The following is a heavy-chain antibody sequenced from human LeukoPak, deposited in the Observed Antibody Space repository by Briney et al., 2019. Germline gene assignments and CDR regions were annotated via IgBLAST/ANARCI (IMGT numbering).Heavy chain of an antibody. D-gene: IGHD3-22*01. CDR3: ARSYYDSSGYYFDY. Sequence: SETLSLTCAVSGGSISSRNWWSRVRQPPGKGLEWIGEIYHSGSTNYNPSLKSRVTISVDESKNQFSLKLSSVTAADTAVYYCARSYYDSSGYYFDYWGQGTLVTVSS. CDR2: IYHSGST. J-gene: IGHJ4*02. CDR1: GGSISSRNW. V-gene: IGHV4-4*02.